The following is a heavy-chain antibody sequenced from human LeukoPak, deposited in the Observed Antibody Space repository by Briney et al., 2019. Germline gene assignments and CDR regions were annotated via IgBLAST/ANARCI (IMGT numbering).Heavy chain of an antibody. J-gene: IGHJ4*02. Sequence: PSETLSLTCAVYGGSFSGYYWSWIRQPPGKGLEYIGTIYYSGSTYYNPSLKSRVTISVDTSKNQFSLKLSSVTAADTAVYYCARDDLYGDYDVFDYWGQGTLVTVSS. CDR1: GGSFSGYY. CDR3: ARDDLYGDYDVFDY. CDR2: IYYSGST. D-gene: IGHD4-17*01. V-gene: IGHV4-34*01.